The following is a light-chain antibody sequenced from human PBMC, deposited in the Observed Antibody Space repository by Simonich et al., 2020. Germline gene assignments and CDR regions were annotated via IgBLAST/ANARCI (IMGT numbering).Light chain of an antibody. CDR2: GNS. V-gene: IGLV1-44*01. CDR3: STWDYSLSAWV. J-gene: IGLJ3*02. CDR1: SNNVGGYA. Sequence: QSALTQEASVSGTVGQKVTLSCTGNSNNVGGYAVGWYQQISDGAPKTVMFGNSLPSGSPDSFSGSKSGTTASLTITGLQPEDEADYYCSTWDYSLSAWVFGGGTKLTVL.